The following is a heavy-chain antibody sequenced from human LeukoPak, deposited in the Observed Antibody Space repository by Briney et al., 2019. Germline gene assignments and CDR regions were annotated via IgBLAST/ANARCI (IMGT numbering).Heavy chain of an antibody. D-gene: IGHD3-9*01. CDR3: TTRYFDWLEYYYYYGMDV. CDR1: GFTLSSYA. CDR2: IKSITDGGTT. J-gene: IGHJ6*02. V-gene: IGHV3-15*01. Sequence: LGGSLRLSCAASGFTLSSYAMSWVRQAPGRGLEWVGRIKSITDGGTTDYAAPVKGRFTISRDDSKNTLYLQMNSLKTEDTAVYYCTTRYFDWLEYYYYYGMDVWGQGTTVTVSS.